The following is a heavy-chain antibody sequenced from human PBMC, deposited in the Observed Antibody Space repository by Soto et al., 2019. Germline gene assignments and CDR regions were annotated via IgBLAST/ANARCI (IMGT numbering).Heavy chain of an antibody. J-gene: IGHJ4*02. D-gene: IGHD3-16*01. CDR2: IYYSGST. CDR1: GGSISSVGSY. V-gene: IGHV4-30-4*01. CDR3: ARLRGGYFDY. Sequence: QVQLQESGPGLVKPSQTLSLTCNVSGGSISSVGSYWSWIRQPPGKGLEWIGYIYYSGSTYYNPSLKSRIXVXXDTSTSQFSLKISSVTAADTALYYCARLRGGYFDYWGQGTPVTVSS.